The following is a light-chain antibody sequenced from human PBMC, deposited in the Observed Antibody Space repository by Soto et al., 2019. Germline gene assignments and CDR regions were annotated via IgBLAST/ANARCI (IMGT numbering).Light chain of an antibody. J-gene: IGKJ2*01. V-gene: IGKV3-20*01. CDR2: GAS. Sequence: ETVLTQSPGTLSLSPGETATLSCRASQTVTTNYLAWYQQKPDQAPRLLIYGASSRATGIPDRFSGSGSGTDLTLTISRLEPEDFAVYYCQQYGSSVFTFGQGTKLEIK. CDR1: QTVTTNY. CDR3: QQYGSSVFT.